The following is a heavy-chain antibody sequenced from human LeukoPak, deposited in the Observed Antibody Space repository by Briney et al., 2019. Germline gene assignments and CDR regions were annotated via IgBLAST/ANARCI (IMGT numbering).Heavy chain of an antibody. J-gene: IGHJ5*02. Sequence: ASVKVSCKASGYTFTSYAMNWVRQAPGQGLEWMGCINTNTGNPTYAQGFTGRFVFSLDTAVSTAYLQISSLRAEDTAVYYCARALGYCTNGVCQTWAVPGPWGQGTLVTVSS. V-gene: IGHV7-4-1*02. CDR3: ARALGYCTNGVCQTWAVPGP. CDR1: GYTFTSYA. D-gene: IGHD2-8*01. CDR2: INTNTGNP.